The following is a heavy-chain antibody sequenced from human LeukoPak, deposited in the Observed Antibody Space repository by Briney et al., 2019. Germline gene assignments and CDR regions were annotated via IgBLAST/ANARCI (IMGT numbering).Heavy chain of an antibody. CDR1: GGSISSYY. Sequence: SETLSLTCTVSGGSISSYYWSWIRQPAGKGLEWIGRIYTSGSTNYNPSLKSRATMSVDTSKNQFSLKLSSVTAADTAVYYCARGTSSGWPNDAFDIWGQGTMVTVSS. J-gene: IGHJ3*02. D-gene: IGHD6-19*01. CDR3: ARGTSSGWPNDAFDI. V-gene: IGHV4-4*07. CDR2: IYTSGST.